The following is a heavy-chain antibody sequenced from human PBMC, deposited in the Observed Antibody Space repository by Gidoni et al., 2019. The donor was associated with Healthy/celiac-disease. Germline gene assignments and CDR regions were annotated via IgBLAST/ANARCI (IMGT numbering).Heavy chain of an antibody. D-gene: IGHD3-10*01. Sequence: QVQLQESGPGLVSPSETLSLTCTVSVGSISSYYWSWIRQPPGKGLEWIGYIYYSGSTNYNPPLKSRVTISVDTSKNQFSLKLSSVTAADTAVYYCASSTPTYYYGSGSFDYWGQGTLVTVSS. CDR2: IYYSGST. CDR1: VGSISSYY. V-gene: IGHV4-59*08. J-gene: IGHJ4*02. CDR3: ASSTPTYYYGSGSFDY.